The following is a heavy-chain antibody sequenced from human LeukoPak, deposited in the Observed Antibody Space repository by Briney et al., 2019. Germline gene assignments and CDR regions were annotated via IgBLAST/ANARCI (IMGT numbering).Heavy chain of an antibody. V-gene: IGHV4-34*01. CDR3: ARAIGYCSSTSCRAYFDY. J-gene: IGHJ4*02. CDR1: GGSFSGYY. Sequence: PETLSLTCAVYGGSFSGYYWSWIRQPPGKGLEWIGEINHSGSTNYNPSLKSRVTISVDTPKNQFSLKLSSVTAADTAVYYCARAIGYCSSTSCRAYFDYWGQGTLVTVSS. CDR2: INHSGST. D-gene: IGHD2-2*03.